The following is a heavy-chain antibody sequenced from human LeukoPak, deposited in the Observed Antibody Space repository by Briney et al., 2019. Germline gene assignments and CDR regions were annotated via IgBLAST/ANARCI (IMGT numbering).Heavy chain of an antibody. Sequence: SVKVSCKASGYTFTSYYMHWVRQAPGQGLEWMGGIIPIFGTANYAQEFQGRVTITADKSTSTAYMELSSLRSEDTAVYYCARVGYDSSGYYYYFDYWGQGTLVTVSS. CDR2: IIPIFGTA. V-gene: IGHV1-69*06. CDR3: ARVGYDSSGYYYYFDY. D-gene: IGHD3-22*01. CDR1: GYTFTSYY. J-gene: IGHJ4*02.